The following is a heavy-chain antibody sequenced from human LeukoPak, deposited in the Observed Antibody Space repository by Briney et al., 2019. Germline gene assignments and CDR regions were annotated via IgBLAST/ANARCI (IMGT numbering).Heavy chain of an antibody. J-gene: IGHJ4*02. CDR3: ARDREEYYYDSSGYPSHFDF. D-gene: IGHD3-22*01. V-gene: IGHV3-7*01. CDR2: IKENGNEK. CDR1: GFTLSGYW. Sequence: GFLRLSCAVSGFTLSGYWMSWVRQAPGKGLEWVANIKENGNEKHYVDSVKGRFTISRDNAKKSVYLQMNSLRVEDTAVYYCARDREEYYYDSSGYPSHFDFWGQGILVTVSS.